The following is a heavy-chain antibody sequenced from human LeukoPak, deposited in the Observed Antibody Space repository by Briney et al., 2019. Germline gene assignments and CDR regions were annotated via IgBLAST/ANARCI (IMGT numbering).Heavy chain of an antibody. CDR1: GFTFSTYA. V-gene: IGHV3-23*01. Sequence: GGSLRLSCAASGFTFSTYAMSWVRQAPGKGLECVSALSGNGNTIYYADSVKGRFTISRDNSKNTLSLQMNSLRAEDTAVYYCAKEEYSSYWGQGTLVTVSS. CDR3: AKEEYSSY. CDR2: LSGNGNTI. J-gene: IGHJ4*02. D-gene: IGHD6-6*01.